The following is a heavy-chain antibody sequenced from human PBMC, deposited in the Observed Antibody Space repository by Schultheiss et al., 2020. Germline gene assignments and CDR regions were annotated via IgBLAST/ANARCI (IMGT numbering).Heavy chain of an antibody. J-gene: IGHJ5*02. V-gene: IGHV4-61*05. CDR2: IYYSGST. CDR1: GGSISSGGYY. D-gene: IGHD1-26*01. CDR3: ARIYRTGANWFDP. Sequence: SETLSLTCTVSGGSISSGGYYWSWIRQHPGKGLEWIGYIYYSGSTNYNPSLKSRVTISVDKSKNQFSLKLSSVTAADTAVYYCARIYRTGANWFDPWGQGTLVTVSS.